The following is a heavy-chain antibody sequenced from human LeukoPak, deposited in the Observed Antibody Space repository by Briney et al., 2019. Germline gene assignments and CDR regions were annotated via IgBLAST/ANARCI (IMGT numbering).Heavy chain of an antibody. V-gene: IGHV1-8*01. CDR3: AGKGVLRYFDWLGAFDI. CDR1: GYTFTSYD. D-gene: IGHD3-9*01. Sequence: ASVKVSCKASGYTFTSYDINWVRQATGQGLEWMGWMNPNSGNTGYAQKFQGRVTMTRNTSISTAYMELSRLRSDDTAVYYCAGKGVLRYFDWLGAFDIWGQGTMVTVSS. J-gene: IGHJ3*02. CDR2: MNPNSGNT.